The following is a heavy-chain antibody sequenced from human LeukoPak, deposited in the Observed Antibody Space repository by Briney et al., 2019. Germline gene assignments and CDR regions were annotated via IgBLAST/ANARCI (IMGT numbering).Heavy chain of an antibody. J-gene: IGHJ4*02. Sequence: GGSLRLSCAASGFTFSSYAMSWVRQAPGKGLEWVSAISGSGGSTYYADSVKGRFTISRDNSKNTLYLQMNSLRAQNTALYYCASTGGSRWNDLWSGYYGPIVMNFDYWGKGTLVTVSS. CDR3: ASTGGSRWNDLWSGYYGPIVMNFDY. CDR1: GFTFSSYA. V-gene: IGHV3-23*01. CDR2: ISGSGGST. D-gene: IGHD3-3*01.